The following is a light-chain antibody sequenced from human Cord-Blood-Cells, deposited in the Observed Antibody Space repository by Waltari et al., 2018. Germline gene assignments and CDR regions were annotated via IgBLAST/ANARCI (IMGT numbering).Light chain of an antibody. J-gene: IGLJ3*02. CDR2: EGS. CDR3: CSYAGSSTWV. V-gene: IGLV2-23*01. CDR1: ISDVVRCTL. Sequence: QSDLPQPPSVSGSPGQSITISCTGTISDVVRCTLFSSYQPHPGKTHKLMIYEGSKRPAGISNRFSGSKSGNTASLTISGLQAEDEADYYCCSYAGSSTWVFGGGTKLTVL.